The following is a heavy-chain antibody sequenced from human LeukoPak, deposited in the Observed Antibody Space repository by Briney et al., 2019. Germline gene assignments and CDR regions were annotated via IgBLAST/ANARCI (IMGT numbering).Heavy chain of an antibody. Sequence: PGGSLRLSCVASGFTFSSYEMNWVRQAPGKGLEWVSAINGRGDNTYYADSVKGRFTISRDNSKSTLFLQMNSLRAEDTAIYYCAKDRVSPGFNLFDPWGQGTLVTVSS. CDR3: AKDRVSPGFNLFDP. J-gene: IGHJ5*02. CDR1: GFTFSSYE. V-gene: IGHV3-23*01. D-gene: IGHD2/OR15-2a*01. CDR2: INGRGDNT.